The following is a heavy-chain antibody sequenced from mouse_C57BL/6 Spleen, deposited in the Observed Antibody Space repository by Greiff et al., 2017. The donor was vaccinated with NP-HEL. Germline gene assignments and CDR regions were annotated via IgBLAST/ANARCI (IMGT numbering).Heavy chain of an antibody. CDR3: ARTRWDGAMDY. CDR2: INPNNGGT. J-gene: IGHJ4*01. D-gene: IGHD4-1*01. V-gene: IGHV1-18*01. Sequence: EVKLVYSFPELVKPGASVKIPCKASGYTFTDYNMDWVKQSHGKSLEWIGDINPNNGGTIYNQKFKGKATLTVDKSSSTAYMELRSLTSEDTAVYYCARTRWDGAMDYWGQGTSVTVSS. CDR1: GYTFTDYN.